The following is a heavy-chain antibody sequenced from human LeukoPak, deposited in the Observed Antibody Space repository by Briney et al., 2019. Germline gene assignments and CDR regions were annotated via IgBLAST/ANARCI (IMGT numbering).Heavy chain of an antibody. CDR2: MYYSGST. Sequence: SETLSLTCTVSGGSISSYYWSWIRQPPGKGLEWIAYMYYSGSTNYNPSLKSRVTISVDTSKNQFSLRLSSVTAADTAVFYCARRGGVYFDNTGYYYFDYWGQGTLVTVSS. CDR1: GGSISSYY. V-gene: IGHV4-59*08. D-gene: IGHD3-22*01. J-gene: IGHJ4*02. CDR3: ARRGGVYFDNTGYYYFDY.